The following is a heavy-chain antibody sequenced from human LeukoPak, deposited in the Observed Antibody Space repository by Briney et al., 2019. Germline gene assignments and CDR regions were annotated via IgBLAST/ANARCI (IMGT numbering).Heavy chain of an antibody. Sequence: SQTLSLTCTVFGGSISSGSYYWSWIRQPAGKGLEWIGRIYTSGSTNYNPSLKSRATISVDTSKNQFSLKLSSVTAADTAVYYCAREQVGIAVAGLRGLDYWGQGTLVTVSS. D-gene: IGHD6-19*01. V-gene: IGHV4-61*02. CDR1: GGSISSGSYY. CDR3: AREQVGIAVAGLRGLDY. J-gene: IGHJ4*02. CDR2: IYTSGST.